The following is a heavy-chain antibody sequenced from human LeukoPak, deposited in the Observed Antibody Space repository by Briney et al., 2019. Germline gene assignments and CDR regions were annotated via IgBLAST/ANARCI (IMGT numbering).Heavy chain of an antibody. CDR1: GFTFSSYA. J-gene: IGHJ4*02. V-gene: IGHV3-23*01. CDR3: AKRYCSGGSCYMGFDY. Sequence: GGSLRLSCAASGFTFSSYAMSWVRQAPGKGLEWVSAISGSGGGTYYADSVKGRFTIPRDNSKNTLYLQMNSLRAEDTAVYYCAKRYCSGGSCYMGFDYWGQGTLVNVSS. D-gene: IGHD2-15*01. CDR2: ISGSGGGT.